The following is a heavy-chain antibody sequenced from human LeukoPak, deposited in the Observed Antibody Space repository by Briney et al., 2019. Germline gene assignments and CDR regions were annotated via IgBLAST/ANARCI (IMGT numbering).Heavy chain of an antibody. J-gene: IGHJ4*02. Sequence: GGSLRLSCAASGFTFSRCWMSWVRQAPGKGLEWVANINQDGSDKTILDSVKGRFTISRDNAKNSLYLQMNSLRAEDTAVYYCAGSWSSGYYFDFWGQGTLVTVSS. D-gene: IGHD3-22*01. V-gene: IGHV3-7*01. CDR1: GFTFSRCW. CDR3: AGSWSSGYYFDF. CDR2: INQDGSDK.